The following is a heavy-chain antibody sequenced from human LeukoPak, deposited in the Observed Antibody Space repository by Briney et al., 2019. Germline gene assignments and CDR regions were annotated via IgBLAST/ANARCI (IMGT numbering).Heavy chain of an antibody. Sequence: GGSLRLSCAVSGFNFNTFDFHWVRQAPGKGLEWVALISHDGTKKYYADSVRGRFTISRDNAKNSLYLQMNSLRAEDTAVYYCAELGITMIGGVWGKGTTVTISS. J-gene: IGHJ6*04. CDR3: AELGITMIGGV. D-gene: IGHD3-10*02. CDR1: GFNFNTFD. CDR2: ISHDGTKK. V-gene: IGHV3-30*18.